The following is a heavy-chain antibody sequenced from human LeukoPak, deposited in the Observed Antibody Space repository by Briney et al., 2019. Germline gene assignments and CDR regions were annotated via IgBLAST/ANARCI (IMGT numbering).Heavy chain of an antibody. D-gene: IGHD5/OR15-5a*01. CDR1: GGSISSGSYY. Sequence: SQTLSLTCTVSGGSISSGSYYWSWIRQPAGKGLEWIGRIYTSGSTNYNPSLKSRVTISVDTPKNQFSLKLSSVTAADTAVYYCARDPSVYYYMDVWGKGTTVTVSS. CDR3: ARDPSVYYYMDV. CDR2: IYTSGST. V-gene: IGHV4-61*02. J-gene: IGHJ6*03.